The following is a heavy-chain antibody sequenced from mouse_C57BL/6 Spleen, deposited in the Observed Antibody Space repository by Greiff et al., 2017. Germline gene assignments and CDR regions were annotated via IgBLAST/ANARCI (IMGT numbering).Heavy chain of an antibody. V-gene: IGHV5-12*01. CDR2: ISNGGGST. CDR1: GFTFSDYY. Sequence: EVQGVESGGGLVQPGGSLKLSCAASGFTFSDYYMYWVRQTPEKRLEWVAYISNGGGSTYYPDTVKGRFTISRDNAKNTLYLQMSRLKSEDTAMYYCARHGGLRRWYFDVWGTGTTVTVSS. D-gene: IGHD2-2*01. CDR3: ARHGGLRRWYFDV. J-gene: IGHJ1*03.